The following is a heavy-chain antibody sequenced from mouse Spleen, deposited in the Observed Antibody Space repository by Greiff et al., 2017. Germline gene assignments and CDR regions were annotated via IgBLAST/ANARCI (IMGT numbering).Heavy chain of an antibody. CDR1: GYTFTSYW. V-gene: IGHV1-72*01. Sequence: QVQLQQPGAELVKPGASVKLSCKASGYTFTSYWMHWVKQRPGRGLEWIGRIGPNSGGTKYNEKFKSKATLTVDKPSSTAYMQLSSLTAEDSAVYYCAISEGNYLPWFAYWGQGTLVTVSA. CDR3: AISEGNYLPWFAY. J-gene: IGHJ3*01. CDR2: IGPNSGGT. D-gene: IGHD2-1*01.